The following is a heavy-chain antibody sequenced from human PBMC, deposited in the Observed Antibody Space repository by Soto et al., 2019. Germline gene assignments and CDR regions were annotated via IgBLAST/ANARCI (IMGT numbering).Heavy chain of an antibody. J-gene: IGHJ6*02. CDR2: IKSKTDGGTT. CDR1: GFTFSNAW. CDR3: TTQXLTAYCGGDCLLWGMDV. D-gene: IGHD2-21*02. V-gene: IGHV3-15*01. Sequence: PGGSLRLSCAASGFTFSNAWMSWVRQAPGKGLEWVGRIKSKTDGGTTDYAAPVKGRFTISRDDSKNTLYLQMNSLKTEDTAVYYCTTQXLTAYCGGDCLLWGMDVWGQGTTVTVSS.